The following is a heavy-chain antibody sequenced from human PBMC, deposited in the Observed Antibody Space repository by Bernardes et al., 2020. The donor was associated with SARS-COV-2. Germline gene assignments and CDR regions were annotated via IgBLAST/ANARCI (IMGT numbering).Heavy chain of an antibody. D-gene: IGHD5-18*01. CDR3: ATVVGYSYGGGWFDP. CDR2: MNPNSGNT. CDR1: GYTFTSYD. J-gene: IGHJ5*02. V-gene: IGHV1-8*01. Sequence: SVKVFGKASGYTFTSYDINWVRQATGQGLEWMGWMNPNSGNTGFAQKFQGRVTMTWSTSISTAYMELSSLRSDDTAVYYCATVVGYSYGGGWFDPWGQGTLVTVSS.